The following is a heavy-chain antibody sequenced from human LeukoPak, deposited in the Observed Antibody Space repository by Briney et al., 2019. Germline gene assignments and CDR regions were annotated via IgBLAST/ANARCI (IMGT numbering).Heavy chain of an antibody. D-gene: IGHD3-10*01. CDR3: ARDYYYYGSGSSGYYYYMDV. Sequence: SETLSLTCTVSGGSISSYYWSWIRQPAGKGLEWIGRIYTSGSTNYNPSLKSRVTMSVDTSKNQFSLKLSSVTAADTAVYYCARDYYYYGSGSSGYYYYMDVWGKGTTVTVSS. V-gene: IGHV4-4*07. J-gene: IGHJ6*03. CDR2: IYTSGST. CDR1: GGSISSYY.